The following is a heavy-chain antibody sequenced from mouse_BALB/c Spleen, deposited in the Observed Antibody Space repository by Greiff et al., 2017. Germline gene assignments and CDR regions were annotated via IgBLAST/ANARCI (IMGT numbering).Heavy chain of an antibody. CDR3: VREGATAMITTGWYFDV. Sequence: VQLQQSGPELEKPGASVKISCKASGYSFTGYNMNWVKQSNGKSLEWIGNIDPYYGGTSYNQKFKGKATLTVDKSSSTAYMQLKSLTSEDSAVYYCVREGATAMITTGWYFDVWGAGSTVTVSS. J-gene: IGHJ1*01. V-gene: IGHV1-39*01. D-gene: IGHD2-4*01. CDR1: GYSFTGYN. CDR2: IDPYYGGT.